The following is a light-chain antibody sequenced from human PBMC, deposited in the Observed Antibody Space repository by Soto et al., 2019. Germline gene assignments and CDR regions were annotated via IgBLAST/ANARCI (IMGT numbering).Light chain of an antibody. CDR1: SSDAGGYNY. CDR3: SSYSGSSNWV. Sequence: QSVLTQPPSASGSPGQSVAISCTGTSSDAGGYNYVSWYQHHPGKAPKLMIYEVSRRPSGVSDRFSGSKSGNTASLTVSGLQAEDEADYYCSSYSGSSNWVFGGGTKLTVL. CDR2: EVS. J-gene: IGLJ3*02. V-gene: IGLV2-8*01.